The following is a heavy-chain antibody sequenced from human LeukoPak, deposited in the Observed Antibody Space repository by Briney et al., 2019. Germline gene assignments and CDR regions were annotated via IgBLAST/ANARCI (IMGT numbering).Heavy chain of an antibody. J-gene: IGHJ1*01. CDR1: GGSISSGGYY. V-gene: IGHV4-30-2*01. Sequence: PSETLSLTCTVSGGSISSGGYYWSWIRQPPGKGLEWIGYIYHSGSTYYNPSLKSRVTISVDRSKNQFSLKLTSVTAADTAVYYCASHPMWGDCSSTGCYNVVYFQHWGQGTLVTVSS. D-gene: IGHD2-2*01. CDR3: ASHPMWGDCSSTGCYNVVYFQH. CDR2: IYHSGST.